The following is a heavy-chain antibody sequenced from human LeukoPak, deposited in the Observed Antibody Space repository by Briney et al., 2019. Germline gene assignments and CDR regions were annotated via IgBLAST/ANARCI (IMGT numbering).Heavy chain of an antibody. CDR1: GYSISSGYY. J-gene: IGHJ4*02. D-gene: IGHD3-3*01. Sequence: PSETLSLTCTVSGYSISSGYYWAWIRQPPGKGLEWIGSIFHTGSTYHNPSLKSRVTISVDTSKNQFSLKLSSVTAADTAVYYCARDRRFLEWLQRGKKGHYFDYWGQGTLVTVSS. CDR3: ARDRRFLEWLQRGKKGHYFDY. V-gene: IGHV4-38-2*02. CDR2: IFHTGST.